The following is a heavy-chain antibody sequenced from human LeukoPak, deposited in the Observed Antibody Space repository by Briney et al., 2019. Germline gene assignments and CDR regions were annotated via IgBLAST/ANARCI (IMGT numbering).Heavy chain of an antibody. Sequence: SGTLSLTCVVSGGSISSSNWWSWVRQPPGKGLEWIGETYHSGSTNYNPSLKSRVTISVDKSKNQFSLKLSSVTAADTAVYYCARDDDYSNYDRYYGLDVWGQGTTVTVSS. D-gene: IGHD4-11*01. CDR2: TYHSGST. CDR3: ARDDDYSNYDRYYGLDV. V-gene: IGHV4-4*02. CDR1: GGSISSSNW. J-gene: IGHJ6*02.